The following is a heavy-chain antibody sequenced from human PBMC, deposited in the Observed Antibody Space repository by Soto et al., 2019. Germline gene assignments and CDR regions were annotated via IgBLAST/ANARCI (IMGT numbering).Heavy chain of an antibody. D-gene: IGHD1-26*01. V-gene: IGHV3-15*07. CDR3: ATGPRPISGDVGGTPPYLHY. J-gene: IGHJ4*02. CDR2: IKSRTDGGTT. CDR1: ASTFSHAW. Sequence: EVQLVESGGGLVTPGGSLRLSCAVSASTFSHAWMNWVRQAPGKGLEWVGHIKSRTDGGTTDFAAPVKGRFTISSDDSKITLFLQMNSLKTEDTAVYYCATGPRPISGDVGGTPPYLHYWGQGTLVTVSS.